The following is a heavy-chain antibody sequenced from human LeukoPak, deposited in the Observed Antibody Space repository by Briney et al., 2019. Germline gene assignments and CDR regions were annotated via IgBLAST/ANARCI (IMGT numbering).Heavy chain of an antibody. CDR1: GFTFSLSW. J-gene: IGHJ1*01. D-gene: IGHD1-1*01. CDR2: INYDARSR. V-gene: IGHV3-74*01. CDR3: VRGAGPGTPFD. Sequence: GGSLRLSCAASGFTFSLSWMHWVRQAPGKGLEGVSSINYDARSRTYAESVKGRLTISRDNAENTLFLQMNSLRVEDSAIYSCVRGAGPGTPFDWGQGILVTVSS.